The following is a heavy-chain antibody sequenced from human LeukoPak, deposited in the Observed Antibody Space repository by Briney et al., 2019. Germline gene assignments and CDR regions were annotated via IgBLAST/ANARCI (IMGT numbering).Heavy chain of an antibody. J-gene: IGHJ6*02. CDR3: ARYRYYGMDV. CDR1: GFTFSSYW. D-gene: IGHD1-26*01. V-gene: IGHV3-74*01. Sequence: GGSLRLSCAASGFTFSSYWMHWVRQAPGKGLVWISRINTDGRTTIYADSVRGRFTISRDNAKNTLYLQMNSLRAEDTALYYCARYRYYGMDVWGQGTTVTVSS. CDR2: INTDGRTT.